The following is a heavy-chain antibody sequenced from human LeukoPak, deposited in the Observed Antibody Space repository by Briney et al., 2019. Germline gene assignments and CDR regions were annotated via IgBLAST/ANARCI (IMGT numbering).Heavy chain of an antibody. CDR1: GGSIRSDS. V-gene: IGHV4-59*12. D-gene: IGHD4-11*01. CDR3: ARGVGNYAAAYYYYYYMDV. CDR2: IYYSGST. J-gene: IGHJ6*03. Sequence: SETLSLTCTVSGGSIRSDSWSWIRQPPGKGLESIGFIYYSGSTSYNPSLKSRVTISVDTSKNQFSLKLSSVTAADTAVYYCARGVGNYAAAYYYYYYMDVWGKGTTVTVSS.